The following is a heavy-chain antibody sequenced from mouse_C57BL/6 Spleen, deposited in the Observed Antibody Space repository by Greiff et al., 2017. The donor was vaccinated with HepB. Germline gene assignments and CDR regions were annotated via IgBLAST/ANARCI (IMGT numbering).Heavy chain of an antibody. D-gene: IGHD3-2*02. V-gene: IGHV2-9-1*01. CDR2: IWTGGGT. J-gene: IGHJ3*01. Sequence: VKLVESGPGLVAPSQSLSITCTVSGFSLTSYAISWVRQPPGKGLEWLGVIWTGGGTNYNSALKSRLSISKDNSKSQVFLKMNSLQTDDTARYYCAPLDSSGYAWFAYWGQGTLVTVSA. CDR1: GFSLTSYA. CDR3: APLDSSGYAWFAY.